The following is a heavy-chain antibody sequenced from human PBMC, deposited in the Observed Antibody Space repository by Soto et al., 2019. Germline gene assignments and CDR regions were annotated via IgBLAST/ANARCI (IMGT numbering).Heavy chain of an antibody. CDR1: GGSISSSKW. V-gene: IGHV4-4*02. Sequence: NPSETLSLTCAVSGGSISSSKWWSWVRQPPGKGLEWIGEIYHSGSTNYNPSLKSRVTISVDKSKNQFSLKLSSVTAADTAVYYCARAGGIVVFSGSSNREIDYWGQGTLVTVSS. J-gene: IGHJ4*02. D-gene: IGHD1-26*01. CDR3: ARAGGIVVFSGSSNREIDY. CDR2: IYHSGST.